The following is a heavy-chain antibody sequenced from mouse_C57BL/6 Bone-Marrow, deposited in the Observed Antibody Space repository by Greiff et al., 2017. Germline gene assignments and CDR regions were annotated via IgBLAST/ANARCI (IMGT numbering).Heavy chain of an antibody. D-gene: IGHD2-5*01. CDR2: ISDGGSYT. J-gene: IGHJ4*01. Sequence: EVMLVESGGGLVKPGGSLKLSCAASGFTFSSYAMSWVRLTPEKRLEWVATISDGGSYTYYPDNVKGRFTISRDNAKNNLYLQMSHLKSEDTAMYYWARGRGYSNYGYAMDYWGQGTSVTVSS. CDR1: GFTFSSYA. CDR3: ARGRGYSNYGYAMDY. V-gene: IGHV5-4*03.